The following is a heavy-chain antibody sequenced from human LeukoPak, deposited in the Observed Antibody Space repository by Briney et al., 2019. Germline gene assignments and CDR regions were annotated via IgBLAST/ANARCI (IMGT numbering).Heavy chain of an antibody. CDR3: ARVGGDFWSGYLDWFDP. CDR1: GYTFTSYG. CDR2: ISAYNGNT. V-gene: IGHV1-18*01. Sequence: ASVKVSCKASGYTFTSYGISWVRQAPGQGLEWMGWISAYNGNTNYAQKLQGRVTMTTDTSTSTAYMELRSLRSDDTAVYYCARVGGDFWSGYLDWFDPWGQGVLVTVSS. J-gene: IGHJ5*02. D-gene: IGHD3-3*01.